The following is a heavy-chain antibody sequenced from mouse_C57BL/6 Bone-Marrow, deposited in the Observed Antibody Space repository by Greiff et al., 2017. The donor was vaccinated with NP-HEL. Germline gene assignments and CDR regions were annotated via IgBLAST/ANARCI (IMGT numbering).Heavy chain of an antibody. CDR2: IFPGSGST. Sequence: QVQLKESGPELVKPGASVKISCKASGYTFTDYYINWVKQRPGQGLEWIGWIFPGSGSTYFNEKFKGKATLTVDKSSSTAYMLLSSLTSEDSAVYFCARRITTVVGYAMHYWGQGTSVTVSS. V-gene: IGHV1-75*01. J-gene: IGHJ4*01. CDR1: GYTFTDYY. CDR3: ARRITTVVGYAMHY. D-gene: IGHD1-1*01.